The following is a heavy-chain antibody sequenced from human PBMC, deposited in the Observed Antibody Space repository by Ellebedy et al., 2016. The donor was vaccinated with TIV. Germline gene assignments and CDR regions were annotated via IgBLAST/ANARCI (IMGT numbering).Heavy chain of an antibody. D-gene: IGHD6-13*01. CDR2: IYHSGST. Sequence: SETLSLTXAVSGGSISSSNWWSWVRQPPGKGLEWIGEIYHSGSTNYNPSLKSRVTISVDKSKNQFSLKLSSVTAADTAVYYCARTRYLGIAAGMYWFDPWGQGTLVTVSS. CDR1: GGSISSSNW. V-gene: IGHV4-4*02. J-gene: IGHJ5*02. CDR3: ARTRYLGIAAGMYWFDP.